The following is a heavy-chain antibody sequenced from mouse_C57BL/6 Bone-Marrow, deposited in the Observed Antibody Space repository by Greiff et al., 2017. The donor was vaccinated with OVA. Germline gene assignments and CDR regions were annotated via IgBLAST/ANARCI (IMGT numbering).Heavy chain of an antibody. CDR2: IDPSDSAT. CDR1: GYTFTSYW. CDR3: ARGGFTTMVTTTFAY. Sequence: QVQLQQSGAELVRPGSSVKLSCKASGYTFTSYWMHWVKQRPIQGLEWIGNIDPSDSATHYNQKFKDKATLTVDKSSSTAYMQLSSLTSEDSAVYYCARGGFTTMVTTTFAYWGQGTLVTVSA. V-gene: IGHV1-52*01. J-gene: IGHJ3*01. D-gene: IGHD2-2*01.